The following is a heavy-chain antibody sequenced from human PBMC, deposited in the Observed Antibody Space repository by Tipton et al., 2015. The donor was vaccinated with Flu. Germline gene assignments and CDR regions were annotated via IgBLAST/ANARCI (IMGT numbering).Heavy chain of an antibody. CDR1: GFTFSEAW. V-gene: IGHV3-15*01. CDR3: TALLMVFADWFDP. CDR2: IKRKVDGGAT. J-gene: IGHJ5*02. Sequence: AASGFTFSEAWMTWVRQVPGKGLEWVGHIKRKVDGGATDSAERVKGRFTISRDDSKKTLYLQMNSLKTEDTAVYYCTALLMVFADWFDPWGQGTLVTVSS. D-gene: IGHD2-8*01.